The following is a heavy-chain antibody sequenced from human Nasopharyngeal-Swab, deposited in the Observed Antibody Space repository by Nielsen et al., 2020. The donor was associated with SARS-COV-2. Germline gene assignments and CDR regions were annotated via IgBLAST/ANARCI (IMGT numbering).Heavy chain of an antibody. CDR3: ARDNYYNSSGYYSPDY. CDR2: INPNTGAT. CDR1: GYTFIFIGYY. Sequence: ASVKVSCKASGYTFIFIGYYIQWVRQAPGQGLEWMGRINPNTGATNYAQKFQGRVTMTRDTSISTAYMELSRLRSGDTAVYYCARDNYYNSSGYYSPDYWGQGTLVTVSS. D-gene: IGHD3-22*01. J-gene: IGHJ4*02. V-gene: IGHV1-2*06.